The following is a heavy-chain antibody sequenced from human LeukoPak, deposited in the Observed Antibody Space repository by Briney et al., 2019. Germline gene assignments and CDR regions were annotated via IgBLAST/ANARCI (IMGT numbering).Heavy chain of an antibody. CDR3: AKTPRYSSSPPDS. CDR2: VSGSGGTT. Sequence: GGSLRLSCAASGFTFNNYAMTWVRQAPGKGLEWVSGVSGSGGTTYYADSVKGRFTISRDNSKNTLYLQMSSLRAEDTAVYYCAKTPRYSSSPPDSWGQGTPVTVSS. V-gene: IGHV3-23*01. D-gene: IGHD6-6*01. J-gene: IGHJ4*02. CDR1: GFTFNNYA.